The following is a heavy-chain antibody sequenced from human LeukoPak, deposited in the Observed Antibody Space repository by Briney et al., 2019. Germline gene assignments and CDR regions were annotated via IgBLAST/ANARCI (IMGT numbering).Heavy chain of an antibody. CDR2: IWYDGSNK. D-gene: IGHD3-22*01. V-gene: IGHV3-33*01. CDR1: GFTFSSYG. CDR3: ARDTHYYDSSGYWDY. J-gene: IGHJ4*02. Sequence: GGSLRLSCAASGFTFSSYGMHWVRQAPGKGLEWVAVIWYDGSNKYYADSVKGRFTISRDNSKNTLYLQMNSLRAEDTAVYYCARDTHYYDSSGYWDYWGQGTLVTVSS.